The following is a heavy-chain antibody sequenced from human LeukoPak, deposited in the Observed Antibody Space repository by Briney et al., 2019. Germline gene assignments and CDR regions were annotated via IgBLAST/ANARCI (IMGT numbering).Heavy chain of an antibody. CDR3: ARHRSKWLQSSFDY. CDR1: GGSISSSNW. Sequence: SETLSPTCAVSGGSISSSNWWSWVRQPPGKGLEWIGSIFYSGNTYDNPSLKSRVTISVDTSKNQFSLKLNSVTAADTAVYYCARHRSKWLQSSFDYWGQGTLVTVSS. J-gene: IGHJ4*02. V-gene: IGHV4-39*01. CDR2: IFYSGNT. D-gene: IGHD5-24*01.